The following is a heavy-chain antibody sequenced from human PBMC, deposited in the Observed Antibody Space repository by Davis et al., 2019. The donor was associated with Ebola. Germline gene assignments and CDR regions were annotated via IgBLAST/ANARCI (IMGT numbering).Heavy chain of an antibody. D-gene: IGHD1-26*01. V-gene: IGHV1-18*01. CDR2: ISAYNGNT. CDR3: AREAGATTRIYDS. J-gene: IGHJ5*01. CDR1: SYTFTSYG. Sequence: ASVTVSCKASSYTFTSYGFSWVRQAPGQGLEWLGWISAYNGNTNYAQKLQGRVTMTTDTSRSTAYMELRSLRSDDTAVYYCAREAGATTRIYDSWGQGTLVTVSS.